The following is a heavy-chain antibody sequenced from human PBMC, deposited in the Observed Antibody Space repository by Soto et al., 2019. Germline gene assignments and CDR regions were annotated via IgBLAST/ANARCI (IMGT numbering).Heavy chain of an antibody. CDR3: ARERPRRYCSGGSCYNRLGAFDY. Sequence: SETLSLTCTVSGGSISSSSYYWGWIRQPPGKGLEWNGNIYYSGSTNYNPSLKSRVTISVDTSKNQFSLKLSSVTAADTAVYYCARERPRRYCSGGSCYNRLGAFDYWGQGTLVTVSS. J-gene: IGHJ4*02. D-gene: IGHD2-15*01. V-gene: IGHV4-39*07. CDR1: GGSISSSSYY. CDR2: IYYSGST.